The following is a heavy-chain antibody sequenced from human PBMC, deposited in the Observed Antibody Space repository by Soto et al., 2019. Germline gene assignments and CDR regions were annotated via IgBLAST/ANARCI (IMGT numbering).Heavy chain of an antibody. V-gene: IGHV4-34*01. Sequence: PSETLSLTCAVYGGSFSGYYWSWIRQPPGKGLEWIGEINHSGSTNYNPSLKSRVTISVDTSKNQFSLKLSSVTAADTAVYYCARARAAGTGVDYWGQGTLRTVSS. J-gene: IGHJ4*02. CDR1: GGSFSGYY. D-gene: IGHD6-13*01. CDR3: ARARAAGTGVDY. CDR2: INHSGST.